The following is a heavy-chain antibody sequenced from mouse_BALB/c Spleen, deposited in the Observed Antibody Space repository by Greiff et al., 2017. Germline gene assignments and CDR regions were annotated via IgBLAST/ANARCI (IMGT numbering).Heavy chain of an antibody. CDR3: ARDYGNLFAY. CDR1: GYAFTNYL. D-gene: IGHD2-1*01. Sequence: VQLQQSGAELVRPGTSVKVSCKASGYAFTNYLIEWVKQRPGQGLEWIGVINPGSGGTNYNEKFKGKATLTADKSSSTAYMQLSSLTSDDSAVYFCARDYGNLFAYWGQGTLVTVSA. J-gene: IGHJ3*01. V-gene: IGHV1-54*01. CDR2: INPGSGGT.